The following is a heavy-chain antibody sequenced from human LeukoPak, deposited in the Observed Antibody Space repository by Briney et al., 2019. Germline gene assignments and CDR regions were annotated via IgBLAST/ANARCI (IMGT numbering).Heavy chain of an antibody. Sequence: PSETLSLTCTVSGGSISSYYWSWIRQPAGKGLEWIGRIYTSGSTNYNPSLKSRVTMSVDTSKNQFSLKLSSVTAADTAVYYCARVPRLSGSYYGNYYYGMDVWGQGTTVTVSS. J-gene: IGHJ6*02. CDR3: ARVPRLSGSYYGNYYYGMDV. CDR1: GGSISSYY. CDR2: IYTSGST. V-gene: IGHV4-4*07. D-gene: IGHD1-26*01.